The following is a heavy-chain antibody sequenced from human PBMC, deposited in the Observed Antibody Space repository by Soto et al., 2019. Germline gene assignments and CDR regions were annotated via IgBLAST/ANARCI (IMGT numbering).Heavy chain of an antibody. CDR3: ARGPRTQLWFHNVY. V-gene: IGHV1-2*02. CDR2: ISPQRGGT. CDR1: GYTFSDYY. J-gene: IGHJ4*02. Sequence: QVQLVQSGAAVQKTWTSVKVSCKASGYTFSDYYVHWLRQSPGQGLECMGWISPQRGGTHFSPNFEGRVTLTTDTSRSTALMELSRLTSDDTAVYYCARGPRTQLWFHNVYRGQGTLVTVSS. D-gene: IGHD5-18*01.